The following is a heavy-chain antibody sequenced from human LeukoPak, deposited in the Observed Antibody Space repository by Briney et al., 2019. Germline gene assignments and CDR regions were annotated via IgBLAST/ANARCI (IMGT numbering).Heavy chain of an antibody. J-gene: IGHJ4*02. CDR1: GYSKNFYG. CDR2: ISAQHGQT. Sequence: GASVKVSCKTSGYSKNFYGITWVRQVAGQGLEWMGWISAQHGQTEYAPNSQDRVTMTIDTDMNTAYMELRRLRSDDTAVYYCVGSLGYCISSLCYLKYWGQGTLVTVSS. D-gene: IGHD2-2*01. CDR3: VGSLGYCISSLCYLKY. V-gene: IGHV1-18*01.